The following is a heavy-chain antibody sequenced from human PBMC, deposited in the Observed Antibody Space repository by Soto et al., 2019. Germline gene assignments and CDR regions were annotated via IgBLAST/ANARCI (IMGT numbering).Heavy chain of an antibody. D-gene: IGHD5-12*01. Sequence: PGGSLRLSCAASGFTFSSYWMSWVRQAPGKGLEWVANIKQDGSEKYYVDSVKGRFTISRDNAKNSLYLQMNSLRAEDTAVYYCARRDASGYGDYYYYYMDVWGKGTTVTVSS. CDR3: ARRDASGYGDYYYYYMDV. V-gene: IGHV3-7*01. CDR2: IKQDGSEK. CDR1: GFTFSSYW. J-gene: IGHJ6*03.